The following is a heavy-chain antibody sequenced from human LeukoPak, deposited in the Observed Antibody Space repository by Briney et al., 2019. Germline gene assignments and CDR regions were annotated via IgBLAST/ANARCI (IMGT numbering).Heavy chain of an antibody. Sequence: SETLSLTCTISGGSISSYYWSWIRQPPGKGLEWIGYVYYSGITNYNPSLKSRVTISVDTSKNQFSLKLSSVTAADTAVYYCARGRLWLQLLDYWGQGTLVTVSS. D-gene: IGHD5-24*01. V-gene: IGHV4-59*12. CDR3: ARGRLWLQLLDY. CDR1: GGSISSYY. J-gene: IGHJ4*02. CDR2: VYYSGIT.